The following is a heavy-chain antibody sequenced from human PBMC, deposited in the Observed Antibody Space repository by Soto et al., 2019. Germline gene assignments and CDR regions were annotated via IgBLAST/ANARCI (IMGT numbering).Heavy chain of an antibody. CDR1: GFTFSSYG. J-gene: IGHJ6*02. CDR3: AKDHYDILTGSPDYYYYGMDV. Sequence: GGSLRLSCAASGFTFSSYGMHWVRQAPGRGLEWVAVIWYDGSNKYYADSVKGRFTISRDNSKNTLYLQMNSLRAEDTAVYYCAKDHYDILTGSPDYYYYGMDVWGQGTTVTVSS. CDR2: IWYDGSNK. V-gene: IGHV3-33*06. D-gene: IGHD3-9*01.